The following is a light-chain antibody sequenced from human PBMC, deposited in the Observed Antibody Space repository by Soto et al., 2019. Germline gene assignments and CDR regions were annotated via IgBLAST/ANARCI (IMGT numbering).Light chain of an antibody. CDR2: GNN. CDR1: SSNIGAGYD. CDR3: QSYASSLSANFV. Sequence: QSVLTQPPSVSGAPGQRVTISCTGSSSNIGAGYDVHWYQQLPGKAPKLLIYGNNNRPSGVPDRFSGSKSGTSAFLAITGLRADDEADYYCQSYASSLSANFVFGTGTKVTVL. J-gene: IGLJ1*01. V-gene: IGLV1-40*01.